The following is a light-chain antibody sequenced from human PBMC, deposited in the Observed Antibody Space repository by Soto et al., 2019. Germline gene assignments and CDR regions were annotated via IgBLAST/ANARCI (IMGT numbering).Light chain of an antibody. V-gene: IGLV4-69*01. J-gene: IGLJ1*01. CDR1: SGHTSYP. CDR3: QTWGTGIHV. Sequence: QLVLTQSPSASASLGASVNLTCTLNSGHTSYPIAWHQQQPDKGPRYLMKLNNDGTHFKGDGIPDRFSGSSSGAERYLTISRLQSDDEADYYCQTWGTGIHVFGTGTKLTVL. CDR2: LNNDGTH.